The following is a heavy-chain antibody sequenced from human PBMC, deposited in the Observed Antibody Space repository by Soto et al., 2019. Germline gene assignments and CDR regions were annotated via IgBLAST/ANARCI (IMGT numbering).Heavy chain of an antibody. CDR1: GYTFTIYG. D-gene: IGHD3-16*02. Sequence: GASVKASCKASGYTFTIYGINWVRQAPGQGLEWMGWISAYNGNTNYAQKLQGRVTMTTDTSTSTAYMELRSLRSDDTAVYYCTRSAVRPSGGLIGPFDYWGQGTVVTVS. V-gene: IGHV1-18*01. J-gene: IGHJ4*02. CDR3: TRSAVRPSGGLIGPFDY. CDR2: ISAYNGNT.